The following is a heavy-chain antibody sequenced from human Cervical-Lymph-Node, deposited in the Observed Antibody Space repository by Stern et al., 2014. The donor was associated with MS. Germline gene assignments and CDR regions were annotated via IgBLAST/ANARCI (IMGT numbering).Heavy chain of an antibody. D-gene: IGHD1-20*01. CDR2: ISGSGNYI. V-gene: IGHV3-21*01. CDR3: ARDSVTGQWQ. CDR1: GFPFGSYT. J-gene: IGHJ4*02. Sequence: VQLVESGGGLVKPGGSLRLSCAASGFPFGSYTMNWVRHAPGKGLEWVSSISGSGNYISYAASVKGRLTISRDNAKNSLYLQMNSLRADDTAVYYCARDSVTGQWQWGQGTQVTVSS.